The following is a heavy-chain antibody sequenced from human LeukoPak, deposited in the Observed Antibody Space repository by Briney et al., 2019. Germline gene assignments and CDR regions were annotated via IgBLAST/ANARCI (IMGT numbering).Heavy chain of an antibody. D-gene: IGHD2-2*01. V-gene: IGHV4-34*01. CDR2: INHSGST. Sequence: SETLSLTCAVYGGSFSGYYWSWIRQPPGKGLEWIGEINHSGSTSYNPSLKSRVTISIDTSKNQFSLKLSSATAADTAVYYCASLGRGSSTRWGQGTLVTVSS. CDR3: ASLGRGSSTR. CDR1: GGSFSGYY. J-gene: IGHJ4*02.